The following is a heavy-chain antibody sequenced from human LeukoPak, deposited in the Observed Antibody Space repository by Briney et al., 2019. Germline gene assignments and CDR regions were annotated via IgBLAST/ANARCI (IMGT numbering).Heavy chain of an antibody. V-gene: IGHV1-18*01. CDR2: ISAYNGNT. Sequence: ASVKVSCKASGYTFTSYSISWVRQAPGQELEWMGWISAYNGNTNYAQKLQGRVTMTTDTSTSTAYMELRSLRSDDTAVYYCAAPTVTTFYYGMDVWGQGTTVTVSS. CDR1: GYTFTSYS. CDR3: AAPTVTTFYYGMDV. D-gene: IGHD4-11*01. J-gene: IGHJ6*02.